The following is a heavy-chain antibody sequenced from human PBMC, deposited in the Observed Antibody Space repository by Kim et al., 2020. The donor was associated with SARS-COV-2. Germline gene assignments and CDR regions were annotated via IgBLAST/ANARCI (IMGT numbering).Heavy chain of an antibody. CDR3: ARDPGFGAFDI. CDR2: T. V-gene: IGHV1-18*01. J-gene: IGHJ3*02. Sequence: TNYAQKLQRRVTMTTDTSTSTAYMELRSLRSDDTAVYYCARDPGFGAFDIWGQGTMVTVSS. D-gene: IGHD3-16*01.